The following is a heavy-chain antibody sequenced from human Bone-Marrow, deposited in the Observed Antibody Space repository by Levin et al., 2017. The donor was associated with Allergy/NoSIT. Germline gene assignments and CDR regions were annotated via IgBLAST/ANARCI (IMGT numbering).Heavy chain of an antibody. V-gene: IGHV3-11*03. D-gene: IGHD6-13*01. CDR2: ISDSGDHT. CDR3: ATLTDSSCPH. J-gene: IGHJ4*02. CDR1: GFRFSDYY. Sequence: LSLTCAASGFRFSDYYMSWLRQTPGKGLEWLSYISDSGDHTYYADSVKGRFTISRDNAKNSLYLQMNGLSAEDTAVYYCATLTDSSCPHWGQGTLVSVSS.